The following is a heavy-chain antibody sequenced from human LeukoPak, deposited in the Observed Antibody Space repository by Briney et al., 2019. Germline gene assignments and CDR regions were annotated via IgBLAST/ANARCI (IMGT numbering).Heavy chain of an antibody. J-gene: IGHJ6*03. D-gene: IGHD4-17*01. V-gene: IGHV4-38-2*02. Sequence: SETLSLTCTVSGYSISSGYYWGWIRQPPGKGLEWIGSIYHSGSTYYNPSLKSRVTISVDTSKNQFSLKLTSVTAADTAVYYCARGKVRVTTTKKPQAYHYYYYMDVWGKGTTVTVSS. CDR2: IYHSGST. CDR3: ARGKVRVTTTKKPQAYHYYYYMDV. CDR1: GYSISSGYY.